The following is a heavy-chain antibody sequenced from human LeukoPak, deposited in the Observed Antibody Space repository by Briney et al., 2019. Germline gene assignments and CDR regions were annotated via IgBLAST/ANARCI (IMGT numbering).Heavy chain of an antibody. Sequence: SETLSLTCTVSGGPISGSDYYWTWIRQPPGKGLEWIASIYYSGNTLYNPSLKSRVTMSVDTSKNQFSLKLNSVTATDTAIFYCARDKDCASITHCHFDYWGQGILVTVSS. J-gene: IGHJ4*02. CDR1: GGPISGSDYY. CDR3: ARDKDCASITHCHFDY. V-gene: IGHV4-39*02. CDR2: IYYSGNT. D-gene: IGHD2-21*01.